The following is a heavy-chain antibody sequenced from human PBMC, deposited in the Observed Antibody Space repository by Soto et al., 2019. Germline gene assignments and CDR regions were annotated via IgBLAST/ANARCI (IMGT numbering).Heavy chain of an antibody. CDR1: GYTFTGSS. D-gene: IGHD7-27*01. V-gene: IGHV1-2*02. CDR3: ARYLTGDPNY. CDR2: INPNSGGT. Sequence: QVQLVQSGAEVKKPWASVNVSCEASGYTFTGSSIHWVRQAPGQGLEWMGYINPNSGGTIFAQKFQGRVTMTRDTSISTAYMELSRVASDDTAGYYCARYLTGDPNYWGQGTLVTVSS. J-gene: IGHJ4*02.